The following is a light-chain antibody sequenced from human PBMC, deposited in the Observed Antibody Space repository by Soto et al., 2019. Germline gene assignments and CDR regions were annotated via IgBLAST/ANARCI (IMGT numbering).Light chain of an antibody. CDR3: QQYGSSPRT. Sequence: IVLTQSPATLSLYKGERATLSCRASQSVSSYLAWYQQKPGQAPRLLIYDASNRATGIPDRFSGSGSGTDFSLTISSLEPGDLAVYYCQQYGSSPRTFGQGTKVDIK. V-gene: IGKV3-20*01. J-gene: IGKJ1*01. CDR2: DAS. CDR1: QSVSSY.